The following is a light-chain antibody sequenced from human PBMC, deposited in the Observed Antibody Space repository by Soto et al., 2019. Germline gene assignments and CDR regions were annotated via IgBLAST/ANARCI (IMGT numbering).Light chain of an antibody. Sequence: DIQMTQSPSTLSASVGDRVTITCRASQSITSRLAWYQQRPGKAPKLLIYDASSLEGGVPSRFSGNGSWTEFTLAISSLQADDFGTYYCQQYNAYPYTFGQGNELEIK. CDR1: QSITSR. CDR2: DAS. V-gene: IGKV1-5*01. J-gene: IGKJ2*01. CDR3: QQYNAYPYT.